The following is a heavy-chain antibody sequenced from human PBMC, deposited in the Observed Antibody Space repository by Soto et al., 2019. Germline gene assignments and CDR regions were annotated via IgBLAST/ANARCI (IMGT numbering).Heavy chain of an antibody. CDR2: IWYDGSNK. J-gene: IGHJ5*02. CDR3: ARDNAVPAAMRQVSWFDP. Sequence: GGSLRLSCAASGFTFSSYGMHWVRQAPGKGLEWVAVIWYDGSNKYYADSVKGRFTISRDNSKNTLYLQMNSLRAEDTAVYYCARDNAVPAAMRQVSWFDPWGQGTLVTVSS. CDR1: GFTFSSYG. V-gene: IGHV3-33*01. D-gene: IGHD2-2*01.